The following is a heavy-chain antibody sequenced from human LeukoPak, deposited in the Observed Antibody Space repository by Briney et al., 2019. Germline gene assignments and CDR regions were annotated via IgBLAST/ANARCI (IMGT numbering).Heavy chain of an antibody. Sequence: GGSLRLSCAASGFTFSSYGMHWVRQAPGKGLEWVAFIRYDGSNKYYADSVKGRFTISRDNSKNTLYPQMNSLRAEDTAVYYCAKDRWSLDYWGQGTLVTVSS. V-gene: IGHV3-30*02. CDR2: IRYDGSNK. CDR1: GFTFSSYG. CDR3: AKDRWSLDY. J-gene: IGHJ4*02. D-gene: IGHD4-23*01.